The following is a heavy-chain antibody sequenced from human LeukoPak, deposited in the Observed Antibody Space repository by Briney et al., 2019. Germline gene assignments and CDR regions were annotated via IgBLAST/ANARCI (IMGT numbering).Heavy chain of an antibody. V-gene: IGHV4-31*03. CDR1: GGSISRGGYY. CDR2: IYYSGSI. D-gene: IGHD5-18*01. Sequence: SETLSLTCTVSGGSISRGGYYWSWIRQHPGKGLEYIGYIYYSGSIYYNPSLKSRLTISLDPSKDQFSLKLSSVTAADTAVYYCARDRGYSYGCDAFDIWGQGTMVTVSS. CDR3: ARDRGYSYGCDAFDI. J-gene: IGHJ3*02.